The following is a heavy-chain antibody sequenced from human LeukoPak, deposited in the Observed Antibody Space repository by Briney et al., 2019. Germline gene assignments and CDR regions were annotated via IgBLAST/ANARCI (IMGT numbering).Heavy chain of an antibody. D-gene: IGHD5-18*01. Sequence: KSSETLSLTCTVSGGAISSYYWSWIRQPPGKGLEWIGYIYYSGSTNYNPSLKSRVTISVDTSKNQFSLKLSSVTAADTAVYYCARGVGPASYGYLFDYWGQGTLVTVSS. CDR1: GGAISSYY. CDR2: IYYSGST. CDR3: ARGVGPASYGYLFDY. V-gene: IGHV4-59*01. J-gene: IGHJ4*02.